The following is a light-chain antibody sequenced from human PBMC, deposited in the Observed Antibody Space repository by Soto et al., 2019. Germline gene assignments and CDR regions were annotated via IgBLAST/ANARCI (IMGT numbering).Light chain of an antibody. Sequence: QAVVTQPPSASGTPGQRVTISCSGSSANIGSNTVNWYQQLPGTAPKLLIYSNNQRPSGVPDRSSGSKSGTSASLAISGLQYEDEADYYCAAWDDSLNGSVVFGGGTKLTVL. CDR3: AAWDDSLNGSVV. V-gene: IGLV1-44*01. CDR2: SNN. CDR1: SANIGSNT. J-gene: IGLJ2*01.